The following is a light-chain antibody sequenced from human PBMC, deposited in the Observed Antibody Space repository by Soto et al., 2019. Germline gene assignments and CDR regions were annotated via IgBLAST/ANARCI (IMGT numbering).Light chain of an antibody. CDR3: QQYGSSPIT. CDR1: QSVSSNY. J-gene: IGKJ5*01. Sequence: ELVLTQSPGTLSLSPGERATLSCRASQSVSSNYLAWHQQKPGQAPRLGMYGATNRAAGIPDRFSGSGSGTDFTLTISRLEPEDFAVYYCQQYGSSPITFGQGTRLEIK. CDR2: GAT. V-gene: IGKV3-20*01.